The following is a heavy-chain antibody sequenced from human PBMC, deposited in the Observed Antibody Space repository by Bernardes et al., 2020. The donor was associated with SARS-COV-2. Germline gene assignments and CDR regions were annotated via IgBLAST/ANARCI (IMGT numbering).Heavy chain of an antibody. CDR3: ARVERMVRGMLHLTRHYYDMDV. CDR2: ISAYNGNT. V-gene: IGHV1-18*04. CDR1: GYTFTSYG. D-gene: IGHD3-10*01. J-gene: IGHJ6*02. Sequence: ASVKVSCKASGYTFTSYGISWVRQAPGQGLEWMGWISAYNGNTNYAQKLQGRVTMTTDTSTSTAYMELRSLRSDDTAVYYCARVERMVRGMLHLTRHYYDMDVWGQGTTVTVSS.